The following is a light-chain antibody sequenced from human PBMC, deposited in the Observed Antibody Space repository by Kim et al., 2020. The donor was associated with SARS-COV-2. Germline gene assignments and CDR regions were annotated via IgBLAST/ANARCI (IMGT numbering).Light chain of an antibody. J-gene: IGKJ4*01. CDR2: DAS. V-gene: IGKV3-11*01. CDR1: QSVSTY. Sequence: SPGERATLSCRASQSVSTYLAWYQQKPGQPPRLLIYDASNRATGIPARFTGSGSGTDFTLTISSLEPEDFAVYYCQQRSNWPQLTFGGGTKVEIK. CDR3: QQRSNWPQLT.